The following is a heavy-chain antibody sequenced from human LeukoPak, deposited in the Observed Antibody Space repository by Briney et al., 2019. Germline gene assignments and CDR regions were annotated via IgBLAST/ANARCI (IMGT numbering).Heavy chain of an antibody. V-gene: IGHV3-9*01. CDR1: GFTFDDYA. CDR3: AKASGSGSYYLYYYYYMDV. CDR2: ISWNSGSI. Sequence: GGSLRLSCAASGFTFDDYAMHWVRQAPGKGLEWVSGISWNSGSIGYADSVKGRFTISRDNAKNSLYLQMNSLRAEDTALYYCAKASGSGSYYLYYYYYMDVWGKGTTVTISS. D-gene: IGHD3-10*01. J-gene: IGHJ6*03.